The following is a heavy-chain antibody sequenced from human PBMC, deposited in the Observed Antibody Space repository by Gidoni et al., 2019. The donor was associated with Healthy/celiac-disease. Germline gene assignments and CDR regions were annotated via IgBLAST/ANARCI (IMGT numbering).Heavy chain of an antibody. J-gene: IGHJ6*02. V-gene: IGHV1-18*01. CDR1: GYTVTSYG. CDR2: ISDYNGNT. CDR3: ASSGPAAPTNYYYYYGMDV. D-gene: IGHD2-2*01. Sequence: QVQLVQSGAEVKKPGASVKVSCKASGYTVTSYGISWVRQAPGQGLEWRGWISDYNGNTNYSMKLQGRVTITTDPSTSTAFMELRSLRSDYTAVYYCASSGPAAPTNYYYYYGMDVWGQGTTVTVSS.